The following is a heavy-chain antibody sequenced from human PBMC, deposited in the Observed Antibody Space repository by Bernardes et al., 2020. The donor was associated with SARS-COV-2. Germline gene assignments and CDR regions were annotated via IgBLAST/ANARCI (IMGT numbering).Heavy chain of an antibody. CDR2: ISYDGSNK. D-gene: IGHD6-19*01. J-gene: IGHJ6*02. CDR1: GFTFSSYA. Sequence: GSLRLSCAASGFTFSSYAMHWVRQAPGKGLEWVAVISYDGSNKYYADSVKGRFTISRDNSKNTLYLQMNSLRAEDTAVYYCAGEQWLVPNYYYYGMDVWGQGTTVTVSS. CDR3: AGEQWLVPNYYYYGMDV. V-gene: IGHV3-30-3*01.